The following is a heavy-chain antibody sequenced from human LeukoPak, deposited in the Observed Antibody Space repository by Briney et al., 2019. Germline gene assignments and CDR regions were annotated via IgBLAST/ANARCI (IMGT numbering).Heavy chain of an antibody. CDR2: INPSGGST. D-gene: IGHD3-22*01. V-gene: IGHV1-46*01. CDR1: GYTFTKNY. Sequence: ASVKVSCKASGYTFTKNYMHWVRQAPGQGLEWMGIINPSGGSTRYAEKFQGRVTMTRDTSTSTVYMEVSSLKSEDTAVYYCARGLSYFDTSAFSDWGQGTLVTVSS. J-gene: IGHJ4*02. CDR3: ARGLSYFDTSAFSD.